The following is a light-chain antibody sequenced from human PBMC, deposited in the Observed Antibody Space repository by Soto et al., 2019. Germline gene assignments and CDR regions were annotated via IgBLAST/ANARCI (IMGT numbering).Light chain of an antibody. CDR3: QQYTSSSRLI. V-gene: IGKV3-20*01. Sequence: EIVLTQSPGTLSLSPGERATLSCRASQSVSSSYLAWYQQKPGQAPRLLIYGASSRATGIPDRFSGSGSGTDFTLTISRLEPEDFAMYYCQQYTSSSRLIFGGGTKVEIK. CDR2: GAS. J-gene: IGKJ4*01. CDR1: QSVSSSY.